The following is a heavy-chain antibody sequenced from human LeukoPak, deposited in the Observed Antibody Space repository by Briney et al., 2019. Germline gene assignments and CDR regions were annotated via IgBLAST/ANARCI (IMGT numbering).Heavy chain of an antibody. CDR2: INHSGST. CDR3: APGVAVAGTQWFDP. CDR1: GGSISSNY. D-gene: IGHD6-19*01. Sequence: WRPLSLTCTVSGGSISSNYWSWIRQPPGKGLEWIGEINHSGSTNYNPSLKSRVTISVDTSKNQFSLKLSSVTAADTAVYYCAPGVAVAGTQWFDPWGQGTLVTVSS. V-gene: IGHV4-34*01. J-gene: IGHJ5*02.